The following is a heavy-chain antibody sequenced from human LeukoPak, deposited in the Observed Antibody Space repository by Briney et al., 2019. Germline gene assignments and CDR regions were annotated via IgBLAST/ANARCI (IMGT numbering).Heavy chain of an antibody. CDR1: GFTFSSYG. J-gene: IGHJ6*02. Sequence: GGSLRLSCAASGFTFSSYGMHWVRQAPGKGLEWVAVIWYGGSNKYYADSVKGRFTISRDNSKNTLYLQMNSLRAEDTAVYYCARDRGYSSPTYYYYYGMDVWGQGTTVTVSS. D-gene: IGHD5-18*01. V-gene: IGHV3-33*01. CDR3: ARDRGYSSPTYYYYYGMDV. CDR2: IWYGGSNK.